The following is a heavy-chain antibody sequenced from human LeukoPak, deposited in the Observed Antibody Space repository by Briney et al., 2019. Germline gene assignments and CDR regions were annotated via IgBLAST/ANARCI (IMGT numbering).Heavy chain of an antibody. Sequence: GESLKISCKGSGYSFTSYWIGWVRQMPGKGLEWMGIIYPGDSDTRYSQSFQGQVTISADKSISTAYLQWSSLKASDTAMYYCARLLATGVDTAMVFDYWGQGTLVTVSS. CDR2: IYPGDSDT. D-gene: IGHD5-18*01. CDR1: GYSFTSYW. V-gene: IGHV5-51*01. CDR3: ARLLATGVDTAMVFDY. J-gene: IGHJ4*02.